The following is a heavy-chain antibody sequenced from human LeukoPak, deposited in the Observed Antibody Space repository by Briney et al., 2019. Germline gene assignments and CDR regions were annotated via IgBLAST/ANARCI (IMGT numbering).Heavy chain of an antibody. CDR3: AIDGPKITTFGYFDY. Sequence: PGRSLRLSCAASGFTFSSYVMHWVRQAPGKGLEWVAVISYDGSNIYYADSVKGRFTISRDNSKSTLYLQMNSLRAEDTAVYYCAIDGPKITTFGYFDYWGQGTLVTGSS. CDR2: ISYDGSNI. CDR1: GFTFSSYV. D-gene: IGHD1/OR15-1a*01. V-gene: IGHV3-30*04. J-gene: IGHJ4*02.